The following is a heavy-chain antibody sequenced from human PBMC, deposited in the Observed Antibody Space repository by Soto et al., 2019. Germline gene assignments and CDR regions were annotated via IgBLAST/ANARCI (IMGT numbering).Heavy chain of an antibody. CDR3: ARAPRMATFDI. CDR2: IRNDGSDK. CDR1: GFIFSPYG. Sequence: GGSLRLSCAASGFIFSPYGIHWVRQAPGKGLEWEALIRNDGSDKYYAESVTGRFTISRDNSKNTVYLQMNSLRAEDTALYFCARAPRMATFDIWGQGTMVTVSS. J-gene: IGHJ3*02. V-gene: IGHV3-33*01.